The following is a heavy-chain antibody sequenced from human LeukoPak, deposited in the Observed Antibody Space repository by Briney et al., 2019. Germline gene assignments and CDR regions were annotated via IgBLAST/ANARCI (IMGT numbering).Heavy chain of an antibody. D-gene: IGHD7-27*01. J-gene: IGHJ4*02. Sequence: GGSLRLSCAASGFTFSSYTTSWVRQAPGKGLEWVSTITTSDGNTYYADSVKGRFTVSRDNSKNTLFLQMNSLRAEDTAVYYCAKDGGLWVSAHWGDSWGRGTLVTVSS. V-gene: IGHV3-23*01. CDR1: GFTFSSYT. CDR3: AKDGGLWVSAHWGDS. CDR2: ITTSDGNT.